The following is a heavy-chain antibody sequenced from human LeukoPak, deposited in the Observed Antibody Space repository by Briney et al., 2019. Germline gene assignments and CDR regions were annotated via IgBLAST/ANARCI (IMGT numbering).Heavy chain of an antibody. J-gene: IGHJ3*01. Sequence: PSETLSLTCTVSGASISSGGYYWSWIRQHPGKGLEWMGYIYYSGTTYSNPSLKSRLSMSVDTSKNQFSLKLSSVTAADTAVYYCPRRVAAAGRAAFDFWGQGTMATVSS. D-gene: IGHD6-13*01. CDR3: PRRVAAAGRAAFDF. V-gene: IGHV4-31*03. CDR2: IYYSGTT. CDR1: GASISSGGYY.